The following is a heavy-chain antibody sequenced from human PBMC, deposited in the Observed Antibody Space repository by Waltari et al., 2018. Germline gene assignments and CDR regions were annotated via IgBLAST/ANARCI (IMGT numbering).Heavy chain of an antibody. CDR1: GDSVSSNSAA. CDR3: ASPSYSSSWYWSYYYGMDV. V-gene: IGHV6-1*01. CDR2: TYYRSKWYN. J-gene: IGHJ6*02. D-gene: IGHD6-13*01. Sequence: LSLTCAISGDSVSSNSAAWNWIRQSPSRGLEWLGRTYYRSKWYNDYAVSVKSRITINPDTSKNQFSLQLNSVTPEDTAVYYCASPSYSSSWYWSYYYGMDVWGQGTTVTVSS.